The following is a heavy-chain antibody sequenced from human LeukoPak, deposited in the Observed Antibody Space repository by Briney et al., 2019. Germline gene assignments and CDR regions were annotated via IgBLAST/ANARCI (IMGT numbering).Heavy chain of an antibody. CDR2: ISGSGGST. Sequence: GGSLRLSCAASGFTFSSYAMSWVRQAPGKGLEWVSSISGSGGSTYYADSVKGRFTISRDNSKNTLYLQVNSLRAEDTAVYYCARGLSGSYHYFDYWGQGTLVTVSS. D-gene: IGHD1-26*01. J-gene: IGHJ4*02. CDR3: ARGLSGSYHYFDY. V-gene: IGHV3-23*01. CDR1: GFTFSSYA.